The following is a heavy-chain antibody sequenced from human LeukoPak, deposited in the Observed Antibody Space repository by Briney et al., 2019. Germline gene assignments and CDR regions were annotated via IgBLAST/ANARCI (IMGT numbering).Heavy chain of an antibody. D-gene: IGHD6-6*01. V-gene: IGHV4-39*01. Sequence: PSETLSLTCTVSGGSISSSSYYWGWIRQPPGKGLEWIGSIYYSGSTYYNPSLKSRVTISVDTSKNQFSLKLSSVTAADTAAYYCARYYLIAARPVDYWGQGTLVTVSS. CDR1: GGSISSSSYY. CDR3: ARYYLIAARPVDY. CDR2: IYYSGST. J-gene: IGHJ4*02.